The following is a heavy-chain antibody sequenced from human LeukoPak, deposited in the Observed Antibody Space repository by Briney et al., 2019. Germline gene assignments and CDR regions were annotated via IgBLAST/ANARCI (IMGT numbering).Heavy chain of an antibody. CDR2: VYYSGTT. Sequence: PSETLSLTCSVSGGSMSSYYWSWIRQPPGKGMEWIGYVYYSGTTNYNPSLKSRVTISVDTSKNQFSLKLSSVTAADTAVYYCARVVDFWSGYSTSAFDYWGQGTLVTVSS. J-gene: IGHJ4*02. CDR1: GGSMSSYY. D-gene: IGHD3-3*01. V-gene: IGHV4-59*01. CDR3: ARVVDFWSGYSTSAFDY.